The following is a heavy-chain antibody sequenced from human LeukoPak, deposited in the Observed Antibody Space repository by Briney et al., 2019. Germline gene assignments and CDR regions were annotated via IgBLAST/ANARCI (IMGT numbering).Heavy chain of an antibody. D-gene: IGHD2-21*01. CDR3: SKGGEYGDYGLPPHFDY. V-gene: IGHV3-30*18. CDR2: ISYDGSNK. J-gene: IGHJ4*02. Sequence: SGGSLTLSCAASGFTFSSYGMHWVRQAPGKGLEWVAVISYDGSNKYYADSVKGRFTISRDNSKNTVYLEMNRLRGEDTAVYYCSKGGEYGDYGLPPHFDYWGQGTLVTVSS. CDR1: GFTFSSYG.